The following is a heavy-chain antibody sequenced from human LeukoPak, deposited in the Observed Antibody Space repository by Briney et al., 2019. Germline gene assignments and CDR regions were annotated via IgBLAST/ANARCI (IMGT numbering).Heavy chain of an antibody. CDR3: AREVEYYDSSGYYPSGY. CDR2: ISSSSSYI. D-gene: IGHD3-22*01. J-gene: IGHJ4*02. CDR1: GFTFSSYA. V-gene: IGHV3-21*01. Sequence: GGSLRLSCAASGFTFSSYAMHWVRQAPGKGLEWVSSISSSSSYIYYADSVKGRFTISRDNAKNSLYLQMNSLRAEDTAVYYCAREVEYYDSSGYYPSGYWGQGTLVTVSS.